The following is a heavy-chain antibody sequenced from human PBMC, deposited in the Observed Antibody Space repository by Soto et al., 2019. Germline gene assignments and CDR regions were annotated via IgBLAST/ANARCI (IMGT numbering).Heavy chain of an antibody. CDR2: INWNGGST. V-gene: IGHV3-20*01. Sequence: GGSLRLSCAASGFTFDDYGMSWVRQAPGKGLEWVSGINWNGGSTGYADSVKGRFTISRDNAKNSLYLQMNSLRAEDTALYHCARDVEISQWLVAYDAFDIWGQGTMVTVSS. J-gene: IGHJ3*02. CDR1: GFTFDDYG. D-gene: IGHD6-19*01. CDR3: ARDVEISQWLVAYDAFDI.